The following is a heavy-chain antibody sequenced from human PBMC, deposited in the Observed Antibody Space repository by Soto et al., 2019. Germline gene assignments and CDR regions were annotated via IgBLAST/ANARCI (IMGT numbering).Heavy chain of an antibody. CDR1: GFTFSSYG. J-gene: IGHJ4*02. CDR2: IWYDGSNK. D-gene: IGHD5-12*01. CDR3: ARDVGRWLQYRFDY. Sequence: GGSLRLSCAASGFTFSSYGMHWVRQAPGKGLEWVAVIWYDGSNKYYADSVKGRFTISRDNSKNTLYLQMNSLRAEDTAVYYCARDVGRWLQYRFDYWGQGTLVTVSS. V-gene: IGHV3-33*01.